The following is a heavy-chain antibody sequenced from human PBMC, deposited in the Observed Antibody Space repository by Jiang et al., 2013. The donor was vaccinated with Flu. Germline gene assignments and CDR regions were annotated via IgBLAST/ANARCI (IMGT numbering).Heavy chain of an antibody. D-gene: IGHD3-10*01. Sequence: CKGSGYNFRDYWISWVRQMPGKGLEWMGIIHPGDSNIRYSPSFQGQVTISADNSITTAYLQYNSLKDSDTAMYYCARQPRGYYGMDVWGQGTTVTASS. CDR1: GYNFRDYW. J-gene: IGHJ6*02. CDR2: IHPGDSNI. V-gene: IGHV5-51*01. CDR3: ARQPRGYYGMDV.